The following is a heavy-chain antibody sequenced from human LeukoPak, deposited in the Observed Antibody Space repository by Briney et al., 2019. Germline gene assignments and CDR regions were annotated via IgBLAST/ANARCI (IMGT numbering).Heavy chain of an antibody. CDR2: IYYSGST. CDR1: GVSISSGGDY. V-gene: IGHV4-31*02. D-gene: IGHD3-22*01. CDR3: ARNRGDGSGYYYFDY. J-gene: IGHJ4*02. Sequence: KPSQTLSLTCTVSGVSISSGGDYWSWIRQHPGKGLEWIGYIYYSGSTYSNPSLESRVTLSVDTSENQFSLKLNSVTAADTAVYYCARNRGDGSGYYYFDYWGRGTVVTVSA.